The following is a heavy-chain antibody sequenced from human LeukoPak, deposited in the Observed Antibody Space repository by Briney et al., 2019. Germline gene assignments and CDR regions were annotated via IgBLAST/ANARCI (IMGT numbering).Heavy chain of an antibody. J-gene: IGHJ3*02. CDR3: ARVHKGRITMVRGSYAFDI. CDR2: INPSGGST. CDR1: GYTFTSYY. V-gene: IGHV1-46*01. D-gene: IGHD3-10*01. Sequence: ASVKVSCKASGYTFTSYYMHWVRQAPGQGLEWMGIINPSGGSTSYAQKFQGRVTMTRDTSTSTVYMELSSLRSEDTAVYYCARVHKGRITMVRGSYAFDIWGQGTMVTVSS.